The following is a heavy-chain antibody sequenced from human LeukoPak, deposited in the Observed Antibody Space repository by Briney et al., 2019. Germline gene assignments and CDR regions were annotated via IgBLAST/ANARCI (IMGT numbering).Heavy chain of an antibody. J-gene: IGHJ3*02. CDR2: ISGYNAYT. CDR3: ARGLQENLAWLTAFSAFDI. D-gene: IGHD6-19*01. Sequence: ASVKVSCKASGYTFSKYGISWVRQAPGQGLEWMGWISGYNAYTHYAQKLQGRVTMTTDTSTSTAYMELRSLRSDDTAVYYCARGLQENLAWLTAFSAFDIWGQGTMVTVSS. CDR1: GYTFSKYG. V-gene: IGHV1-18*01.